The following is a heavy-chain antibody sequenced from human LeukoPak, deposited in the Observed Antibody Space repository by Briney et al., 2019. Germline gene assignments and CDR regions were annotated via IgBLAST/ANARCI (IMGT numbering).Heavy chain of an antibody. J-gene: IGHJ4*02. CDR1: GVSISSYY. CDR3: ARFATQYCSGGSCYSGGFDY. Sequence: PSETLSLTCTVSGVSISSYYWSWLRQPPGKGLEWVGYIYYSGSTNYNPSLKSRVTISVDTSKNQFSLKLSSVTAADTAVYYCARFATQYCSGGSCYSGGFDYWGQGTLVTVSS. CDR2: IYYSGST. D-gene: IGHD2-15*01. V-gene: IGHV4-59*01.